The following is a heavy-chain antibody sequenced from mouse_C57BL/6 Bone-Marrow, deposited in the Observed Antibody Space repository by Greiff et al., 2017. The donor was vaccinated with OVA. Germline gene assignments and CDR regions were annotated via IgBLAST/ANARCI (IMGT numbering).Heavy chain of an antibody. Sequence: QVQLQQSGAELVRPGTSVKVSCKASGYAFTNYLIEWVKQRPGQGLESIGVINPGSGGTNYNEKFKGKATLTADKSSSTAYMQLSSLTSEDTAVYFCARCAFLRSFEYWGEGTTLTVSS. CDR1: GYAFTNYL. CDR2: INPGSGGT. J-gene: IGHJ2*01. CDR3: ARCAFLRSFEY. D-gene: IGHD1-1*01. V-gene: IGHV1-54*01.